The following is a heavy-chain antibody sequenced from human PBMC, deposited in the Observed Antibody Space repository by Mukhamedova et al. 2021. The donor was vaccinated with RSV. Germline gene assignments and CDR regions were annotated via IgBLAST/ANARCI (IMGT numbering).Heavy chain of an antibody. CDR3: ARAAHYYYGSGSPDY. CDR2: IYYSGST. Sequence: IYYSGSTYYDPSLKSRVSISIDTSNNQFSLRLSSVTAADTAVYYWARAAHYYYGSGSPDYWGQGTLVTVSS. J-gene: IGHJ4*02. D-gene: IGHD3-10*01. V-gene: IGHV4-30-4*01.